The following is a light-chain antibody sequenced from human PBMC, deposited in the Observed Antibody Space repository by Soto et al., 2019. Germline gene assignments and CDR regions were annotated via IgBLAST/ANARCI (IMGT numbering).Light chain of an antibody. V-gene: IGKV3-20*01. CDR2: GAS. Sequence: EIVMTQSPATLSLSPGERATLSCRASQSVSSSYLAWYQQKPGQAPRLLIYGASSRATGIPDRLSGSGSGTDFTLTISRLEPEDFAVYYCQQYGSSLITFGQGTRLEIK. J-gene: IGKJ5*01. CDR1: QSVSSSY. CDR3: QQYGSSLIT.